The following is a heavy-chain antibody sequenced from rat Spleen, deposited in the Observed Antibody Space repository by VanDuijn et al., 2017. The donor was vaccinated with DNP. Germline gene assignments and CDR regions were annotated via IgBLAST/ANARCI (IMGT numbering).Heavy chain of an antibody. J-gene: IGHJ3*01. D-gene: IGHD1-2*01. CDR3: TSDSLNSSSFVY. CDR2: MWYDGDT. CDR1: GFSLTTYS. V-gene: IGHV2-63*01. Sequence: QVQLKESGPGLVQPSQTLSLACTVSGFSLTTYSVSWVRQPSGKGPEWMGKMWYDGDTAYNSALKSRLSISRDTSKSQVFLKMNSLQTDDTGTYYCTSDSLNSSSFVYWGQGSLVTVSS.